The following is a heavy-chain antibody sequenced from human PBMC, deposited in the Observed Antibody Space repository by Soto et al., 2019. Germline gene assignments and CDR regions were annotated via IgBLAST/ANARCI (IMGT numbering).Heavy chain of an antibody. CDR2: ISQSGNT. V-gene: IGHV4-34*01. D-gene: IGHD6-6*01. CDR1: SGSFSGYY. Sequence: ALALTCSIYSGSFSGYYWCWIRQPPGKGLEWIGEISQSGNTNYSPSLKSRVPISIDTYTKQFSLNLASVSAADTAVYYCARATKVSGSSPTCPDFWGQGTLVTVSS. J-gene: IGHJ4*02. CDR3: ARATKVSGSSPTCPDF.